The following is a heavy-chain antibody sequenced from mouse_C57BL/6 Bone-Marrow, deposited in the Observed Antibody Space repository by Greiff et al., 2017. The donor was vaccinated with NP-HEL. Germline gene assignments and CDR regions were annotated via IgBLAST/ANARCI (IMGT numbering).Heavy chain of an antibody. V-gene: IGHV5-6*01. CDR2: ISSGGSYT. CDR1: GFTFSSYG. Sequence: EVKVVESGGDLVKPGGSLKLSCAASGFTFSSYGMSWVRQTPDKRLEWVATISSGGSYTYYPDSVKGRFTISRDNAKNTLYLQMSSLKSEDTAMYYCARHALYDYDDYWGQGTTLTVSS. J-gene: IGHJ2*01. D-gene: IGHD2-4*01. CDR3: ARHALYDYDDY.